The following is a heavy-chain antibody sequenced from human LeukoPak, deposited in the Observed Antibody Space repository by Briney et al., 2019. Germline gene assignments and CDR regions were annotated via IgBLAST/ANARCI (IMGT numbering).Heavy chain of an antibody. Sequence: GESLKISRKGSGYSFTRYWISWVRQMPGKGLEWTERIDPSDSYTNYSPSFQGHVTIPADTSISTAFLQWSNLKAADTAFYYGARGDCGGDYWGKGTLVSVS. V-gene: IGHV5-10-1*01. CDR2: IDPSDSYT. CDR1: GYSFTRYW. J-gene: IGHJ4*02. CDR3: ARGDCGGDY. D-gene: IGHD2-21*01.